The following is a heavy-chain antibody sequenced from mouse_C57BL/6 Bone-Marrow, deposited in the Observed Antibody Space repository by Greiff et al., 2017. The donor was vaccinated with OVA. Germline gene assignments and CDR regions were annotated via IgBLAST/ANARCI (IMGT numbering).Heavy chain of an antibody. Sequence: VQLQQPGTELVKPGASVKLSCKASGYTFTSYWMHWVKQRPGQGLEWIGKINPSNGGTNYNEKFKSKATLTVDKSSSTAYMQLSSLTSEDSAVYYCARFIYYGSSLNYFDDWGQGTTLTVSS. J-gene: IGHJ2*01. CDR1: GYTFTSYW. D-gene: IGHD1-1*01. CDR3: ARFIYYGSSLNYFDD. CDR2: INPSNGGT. V-gene: IGHV1-53*01.